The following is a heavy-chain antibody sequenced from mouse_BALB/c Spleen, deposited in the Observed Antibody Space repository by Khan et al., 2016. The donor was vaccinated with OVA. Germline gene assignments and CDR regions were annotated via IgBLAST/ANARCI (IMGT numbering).Heavy chain of an antibody. D-gene: IGHD2-14*01. J-gene: IGHJ4*01. CDR2: IITHSGAP. V-gene: IGHV9-4*02. Sequence: QIQLLQSGPELKKPGETVRISCKASGYTFTTAGIQCVQKMLGKGLKWIGWIITHSGAPKYAEDFKGRFAFSLELFVNTAYLQLTNLENEDTATYFCARGGAAYYRNDGGAMEYWGQGTSVTVSS. CDR3: ARGGAAYYRNDGGAMEY. CDR1: GYTFTTAG.